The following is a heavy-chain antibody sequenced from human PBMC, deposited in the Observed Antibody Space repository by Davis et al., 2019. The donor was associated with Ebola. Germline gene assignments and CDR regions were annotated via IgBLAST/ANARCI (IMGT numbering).Heavy chain of an antibody. CDR3: AREGGRFYGMDV. Sequence: AASVKVSCKASGYIFGSYGISWVRQAPGQGLEWMGWISTYNGNTNYAQKFQGRVTMTRDTSTSTVYMELSSLRSEDTAVYYCAREGGRFYGMDVWGKGTTVTVSS. CDR1: GYIFGSYG. CDR2: ISTYNGNT. V-gene: IGHV1-18*04. J-gene: IGHJ6*04. D-gene: IGHD3-16*01.